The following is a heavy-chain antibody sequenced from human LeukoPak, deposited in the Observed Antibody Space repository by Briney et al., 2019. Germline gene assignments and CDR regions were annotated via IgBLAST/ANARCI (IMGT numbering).Heavy chain of an antibody. J-gene: IGHJ5*02. CDR2: IYYSGST. D-gene: IGHD2-2*01. CDR1: GGSISSYY. CDR3: ARDNRSSSTGFNWFDP. V-gene: IGHV4-59*01. Sequence: PSETLSLTCTVSGGSISSYYWSWIRQPPGKGLEWIGYIYYSGSTNYNPSLKSRVTISVDTSKNQFSLKLSSVTAADTAVYYCARDNRSSSTGFNWFDPWGQGTLVTVSS.